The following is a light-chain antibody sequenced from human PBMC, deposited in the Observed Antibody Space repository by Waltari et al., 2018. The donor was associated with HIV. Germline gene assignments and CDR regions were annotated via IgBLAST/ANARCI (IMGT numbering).Light chain of an antibody. CDR1: RGISDP. CDR2: DAS. J-gene: IGKJ3*01. Sequence: DIQMTQSPSSLSASVGDTVTITCRASRGISDPLAWYQQKPGKFPKLLIYDASTLQSGVPSRFSGSGSGTDFTLTITSLQPEDAATYFCQKYNNAPHTFGPGTTVDLK. V-gene: IGKV1-27*01. CDR3: QKYNNAPHT.